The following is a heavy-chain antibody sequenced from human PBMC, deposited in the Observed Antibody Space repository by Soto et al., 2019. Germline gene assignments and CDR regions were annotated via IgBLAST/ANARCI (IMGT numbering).Heavy chain of an antibody. CDR3: SSDLGAKFYF. D-gene: IGHD3-16*01. V-gene: IGHV1-18*01. CDR2: VSGYNGNT. Sequence: QVQLVQSGAEVKKPGASVKVSCKASGYTFTSHGISWVRQAPGQGLEWMGWVSGYNGNTNNAQKFQVRVTMTTDTSTTTDYMERGSMIYDDADVYYCSSDLGAKFYFWGQGSLVTVSS. J-gene: IGHJ4*02. CDR1: GYTFTSHG.